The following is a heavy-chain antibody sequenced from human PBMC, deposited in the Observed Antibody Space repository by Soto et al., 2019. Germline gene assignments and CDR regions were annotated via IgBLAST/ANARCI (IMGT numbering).Heavy chain of an antibody. J-gene: IGHJ4*02. CDR3: ARGGGHYYDSSGYYYY. Sequence: LSLTCAASGFTFSSYWMSWVRQAPGKGLEWVANIKQDGSEKYYVDSVKGRFTISRDNAKNSLYLQMNSLRAEDTAVYYCARGGGHYYDSSGYYYYWGQGTLVTVSS. D-gene: IGHD3-22*01. V-gene: IGHV3-7*01. CDR2: IKQDGSEK. CDR1: GFTFSSYW.